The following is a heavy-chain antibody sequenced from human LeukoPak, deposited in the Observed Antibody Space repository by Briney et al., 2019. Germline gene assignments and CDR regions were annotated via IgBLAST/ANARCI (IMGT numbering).Heavy chain of an antibody. Sequence: EGSLRLSCAASGFTFSDYYMSWIRQAPGKGLEWVSYISSSGSTIYYADSVKGRFTISRDNAKNSLYLQMNSLRAEDTAVYYCAIARRSYYYFDYWGQGTLVTVSS. V-gene: IGHV3-11*01. J-gene: IGHJ4*02. D-gene: IGHD1-26*01. CDR3: AIARRSYYYFDY. CDR2: ISSSGSTI. CDR1: GFTFSDYY.